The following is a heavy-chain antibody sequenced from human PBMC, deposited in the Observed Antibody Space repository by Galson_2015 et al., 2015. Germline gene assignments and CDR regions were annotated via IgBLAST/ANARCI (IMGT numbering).Heavy chain of an antibody. V-gene: IGHV4-31*03. J-gene: IGHJ6*03. Sequence: TLSLTFTVSGGSLSSGHYYWTWIRQHPGKGLEWIGYIFHSGSTYYNPSLKSRAALSPDTSKNQFSLKVSSVTAADTAVYFCARCSGYYHMDVWGKGTTVTVSS. CDR3: ARCSGYYHMDV. D-gene: IGHD3-10*02. CDR2: IFHSGST. CDR1: GGSLSSGHYY.